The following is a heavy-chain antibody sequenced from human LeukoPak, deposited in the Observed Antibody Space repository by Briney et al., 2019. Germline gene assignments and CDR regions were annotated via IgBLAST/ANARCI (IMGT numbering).Heavy chain of an antibody. CDR1: GGSISSYY. Sequence: SQTLSLTCTVSGGSISSYYWSWIRQPPGKGLEWIGYIYYSGSTNYNPSLKSRVTISVDTSKNQFSLKLSSVTAADTAVYYCARHPIRIVGATDAFDIWGQGTLVTVSS. D-gene: IGHD1-26*01. J-gene: IGHJ4*02. V-gene: IGHV4-59*08. CDR2: IYYSGST. CDR3: ARHPIRIVGATDAFDI.